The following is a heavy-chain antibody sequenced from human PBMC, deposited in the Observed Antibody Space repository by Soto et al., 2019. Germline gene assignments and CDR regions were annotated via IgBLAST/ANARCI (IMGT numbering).Heavy chain of an antibody. V-gene: IGHV3-74*01. D-gene: IGHD5-12*01. Sequence: FLRLSCEGCGSTFNTYYMHWVRQAPGKGLVWVSRINSDGSHTDYADSVKGRFTISRDNAKNTVYLQMNSLRAEDTAVYYCVRDPPYTMVIVTAGKLFDQWGQGTLVTVSS. CDR2: INSDGSHT. CDR3: VRDPPYTMVIVTAGKLFDQ. J-gene: IGHJ4*02. CDR1: GSTFNTYY.